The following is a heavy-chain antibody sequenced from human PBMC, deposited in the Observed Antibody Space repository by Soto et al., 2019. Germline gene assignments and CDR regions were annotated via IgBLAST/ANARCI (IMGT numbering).Heavy chain of an antibody. CDR1: GGSISSYY. Sequence: SETLSLTCTVSGGSISSYYWSWIRQPPGKGLEWSGYIYYSGSTNYNPSLKSRVTMSVDTSKNQFSLKLSSVTAADTAVYYCARLEGYDFWSGYANWFDPWGQGTLVTVSS. D-gene: IGHD3-3*01. CDR3: ARLEGYDFWSGYANWFDP. CDR2: IYYSGST. J-gene: IGHJ5*02. V-gene: IGHV4-59*08.